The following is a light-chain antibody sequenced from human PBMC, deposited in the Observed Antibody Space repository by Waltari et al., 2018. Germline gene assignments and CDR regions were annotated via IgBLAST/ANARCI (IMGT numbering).Light chain of an antibody. J-gene: IGLJ6*01. Sequence: QSVLTQPPSVSGAPGQTVTISCTGAFSNIGAGHAVHWYQRLPGAAPKLLIHINYSRPSGVSARFSGSRSCAFDSLIISGLQSEDEADYYCQSYVNKLKVFGSGTKVNVL. CDR2: INY. V-gene: IGLV1-40*03. CDR1: FSNIGAGHA. CDR3: QSYVNKLKV.